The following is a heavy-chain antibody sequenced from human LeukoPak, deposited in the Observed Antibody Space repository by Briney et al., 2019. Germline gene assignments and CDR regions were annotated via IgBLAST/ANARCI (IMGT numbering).Heavy chain of an antibody. V-gene: IGHV5-51*01. D-gene: IGHD4-17*01. CDR2: TFAGYSYT. CDR1: GYNFTPYC. Sequence: GESLKISCQSSGYNFTPYCIVWVRQMPGKGREGMGITFAGYSYTIYSPSFQAQVTISGDKSISTAYLQRSSLRASDTAMYYCARHFHPAETTGAYFALWGRGTLVTVSA. CDR3: ARHFHPAETTGAYFAL. J-gene: IGHJ2*01.